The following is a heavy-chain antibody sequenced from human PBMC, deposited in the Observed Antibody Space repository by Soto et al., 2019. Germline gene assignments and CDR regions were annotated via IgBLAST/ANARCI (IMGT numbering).Heavy chain of an antibody. Sequence: SETLSLTCTVSGGSISSSRYYWGWIRRPPGKGLEWIGSIYYSGSTYYNPSLKSRVTISVDTSKNHFSLKLSSVTAADTAVYYCAGFSPGGYSGYDYWGQGTLVTVSS. CDR2: IYYSGST. CDR3: AGFSPGGYSGYDY. D-gene: IGHD5-12*01. J-gene: IGHJ4*02. CDR1: GGSISSSRYY. V-gene: IGHV4-39*02.